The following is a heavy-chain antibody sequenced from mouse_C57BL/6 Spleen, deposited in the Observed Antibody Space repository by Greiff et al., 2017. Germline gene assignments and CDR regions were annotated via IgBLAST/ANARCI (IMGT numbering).Heavy chain of an antibody. J-gene: IGHJ4*01. D-gene: IGHD1-1*01. V-gene: IGHV1-82*01. CDR2: IYPGDGDT. Sequence: VQLQQSGPELVKPGASVKISCKASGYAFSSYWMNWVKQRPGKGLEWIGRIYPGDGDTNYNGKFKGKATLTADKSSSPAYMQLSSLTSEDSAVYFCAIEDCYGSDLFYAMDYWGQGTSVTVSS. CDR3: AIEDCYGSDLFYAMDY. CDR1: GYAFSSYW.